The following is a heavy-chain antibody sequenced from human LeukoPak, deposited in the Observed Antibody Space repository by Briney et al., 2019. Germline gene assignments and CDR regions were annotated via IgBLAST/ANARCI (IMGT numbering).Heavy chain of an antibody. J-gene: IGHJ4*02. CDR3: ARDGETNDYGDYPFDY. D-gene: IGHD4-17*01. CDR2: INPNSGGT. V-gene: IGHV1-2*06. CDR1: GYTFTGYY. Sequence: ASVKVSCKASGYTFTGYYMHWVRQAPGQGLEWMGRINPNSGGTNYAQKFQGRVTITRDTSISTAYMELSRLRSDDTAVYYCARDGETNDYGDYPFDYWGQGTLVTVSS.